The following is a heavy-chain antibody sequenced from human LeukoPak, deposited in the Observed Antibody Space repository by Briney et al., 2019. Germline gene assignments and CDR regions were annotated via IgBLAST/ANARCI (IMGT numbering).Heavy chain of an antibody. Sequence: PSETLSLTCTVSGGSISSYYWSWIRQPPGKGLEWIGYIYYSGSTNYNPSLKSRVTISVDTSKNQFSLKLSSVTAADTAVYYCARVGSYCGGDCIPGYFDYWGQGTLVTVSS. CDR2: IYYSGST. D-gene: IGHD2-21*02. CDR1: GGSISSYY. V-gene: IGHV4-59*08. CDR3: ARVGSYCGGDCIPGYFDY. J-gene: IGHJ4*02.